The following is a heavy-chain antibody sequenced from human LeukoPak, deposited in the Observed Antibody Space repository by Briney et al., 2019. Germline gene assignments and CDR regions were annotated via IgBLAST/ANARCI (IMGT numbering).Heavy chain of an antibody. J-gene: IGHJ6*03. V-gene: IGHV1-2*02. CDR3: ARDGTDGYVGARHYYYYYMDV. CDR2: VNPNSGGT. Sequence: GASVKVSCKASGYTFTSYDINWVRQAPGQGLEWMGWVNPNSGGTNYAQKFQGRVTMTRDTSISTAYMELSRLRSDDTAVYYCARDGTDGYVGARHYYYYYMDVWGKGTTVTVSS. CDR1: GYTFTSYD. D-gene: IGHD1-26*01.